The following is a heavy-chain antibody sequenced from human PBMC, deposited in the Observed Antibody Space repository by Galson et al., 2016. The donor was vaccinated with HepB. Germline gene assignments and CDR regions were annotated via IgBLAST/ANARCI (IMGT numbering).Heavy chain of an antibody. Sequence: SVKVSCKASGYTFTSHGIHWVRQAPGQGLEWMGWINTGNGNTKYAQKFQDRVSISRDTSASTAHMELSSLGSEDTALYFCARDPLLWVDDPSLWGQGTLVTVSS. D-gene: IGHD3-10*01. CDR2: INTGNGNT. V-gene: IGHV1-3*04. CDR3: ARDPLLWVDDPSL. CDR1: GYTFTSHG. J-gene: IGHJ4*02.